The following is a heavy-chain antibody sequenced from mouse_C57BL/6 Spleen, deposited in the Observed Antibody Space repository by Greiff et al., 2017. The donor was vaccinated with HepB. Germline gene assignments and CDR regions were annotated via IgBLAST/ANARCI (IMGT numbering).Heavy chain of an antibody. Sequence: EVKLMESGPGLVKPSQSLSLSCSVTGYSITSGYYWNWIRQFPGNKLEWMGYIRYNGSNNYNPSLKNRISITLDTSKNQVFLKLNSVTTEDTATYYCATDGYSYAMDYWGQGTSVTVSS. V-gene: IGHV3-6*01. D-gene: IGHD2-3*01. CDR2: IRYNGSN. J-gene: IGHJ4*01. CDR3: ATDGYSYAMDY. CDR1: GYSITSGYY.